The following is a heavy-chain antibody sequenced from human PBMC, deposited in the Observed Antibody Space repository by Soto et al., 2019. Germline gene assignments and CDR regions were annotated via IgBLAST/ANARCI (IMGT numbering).Heavy chain of an antibody. CDR1: GFTFSSYG. J-gene: IGHJ4*02. V-gene: IGHV3-23*01. CDR3: AKDRRAGGNYGFYSEF. D-gene: IGHD1-7*01. Sequence: LRLSCEASGFTFSSYGMTWVRQAPGKGLEWVSFSSATGAGTYYADSVKGRFTISRDNSKNTLYLQMTSLRADDTAVYYCAKDRRAGGNYGFYSEFWGKGALVTVS. CDR2: SSATGAGT.